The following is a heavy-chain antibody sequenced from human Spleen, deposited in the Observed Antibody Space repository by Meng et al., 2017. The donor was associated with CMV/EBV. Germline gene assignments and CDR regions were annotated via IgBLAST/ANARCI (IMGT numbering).Heavy chain of an antibody. CDR3: ASDGKTVDF. V-gene: IGHV3-48*04. Sequence: GESLKISCAASGFTFSSYWMSWVRQAPGKGLEWVAYISESGTSMYYADSVRGRFTISRDNAKNSLYLDMNSLRVEDTAVYYCASDGKTVDFWGQGTLVTVSS. J-gene: IGHJ4*02. CDR1: GFTFSSYW. D-gene: IGHD4-17*01. CDR2: ISESGTSM.